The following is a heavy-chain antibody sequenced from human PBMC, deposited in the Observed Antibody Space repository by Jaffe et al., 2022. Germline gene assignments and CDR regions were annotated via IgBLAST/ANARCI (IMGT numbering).Heavy chain of an antibody. D-gene: IGHD2-15*01. V-gene: IGHV1-69*05. CDR1: GGTFSSYA. CDR3: ARDLGYCSGGSCYSEEAADNWFDP. CDR2: IIPIFGTA. Sequence: QVQLVQSGAEVKKPGSSVKVSCKASGGTFSSYAISWVRQAPGQGLEWMGGIIPIFGTANYAQKFQGRVTITTDESTSTAYMELSSLRSEDTAVYYCARDLGYCSGGSCYSEEAADNWFDPWGQGTLVTVSS. J-gene: IGHJ5*02.